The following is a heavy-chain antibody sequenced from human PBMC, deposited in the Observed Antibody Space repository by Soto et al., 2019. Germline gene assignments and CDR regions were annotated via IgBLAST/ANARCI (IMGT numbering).Heavy chain of an antibody. CDR1: ASIFKGHG. D-gene: IGHD1-26*01. CDR3: ARDGVGATTFFGFLDY. CDR2: IRYDGSDE. Sequence: ESGGGVVQPGGSLRLSCAASASIFKGHGMHWVRQAPGKGLEWVAIIRYDGSDEHYGDSVKGRFTISRDNSKNMLYLQMNSLRAEDTAVYYCARDGVGATTFFGFLDYWGQGNLVTVSS. J-gene: IGHJ4*02. V-gene: IGHV3-33*08.